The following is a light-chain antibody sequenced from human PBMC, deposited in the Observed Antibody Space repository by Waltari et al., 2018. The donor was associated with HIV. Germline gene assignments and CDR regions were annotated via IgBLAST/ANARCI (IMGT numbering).Light chain of an antibody. J-gene: IGLJ3*02. Sequence: QSALTQPPSASGSPGQSVTISCTGPSSDVGGYNFVSWYQQHPGKAPKLLIFEATKRPSGVPDRFSGSKSGNTASLTVSGLQAEDEADYYCSSYAGSSTLMFGGGTKLTVL. V-gene: IGLV2-8*01. CDR3: SSYAGSSTLM. CDR2: EAT. CDR1: SSDVGGYNF.